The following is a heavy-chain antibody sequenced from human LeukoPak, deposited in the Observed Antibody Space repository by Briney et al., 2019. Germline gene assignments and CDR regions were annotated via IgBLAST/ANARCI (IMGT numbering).Heavy chain of an antibody. CDR1: GGSISSYY. CDR3: ARDSTFTYCSSTSCYGYGMDV. V-gene: IGHV4-59*01. J-gene: IGHJ6*04. Sequence: SETLSLTCTVSGGSISSYYWSWIRQPPGKGLEWVGYIYYSGSTNYNPSLKSRVTISVDTSKNQFSLKLSSVTAADTAVYYCARDSTFTYCSSTSCYGYGMDVWGKGTTVTVSS. D-gene: IGHD2-2*01. CDR2: IYYSGST.